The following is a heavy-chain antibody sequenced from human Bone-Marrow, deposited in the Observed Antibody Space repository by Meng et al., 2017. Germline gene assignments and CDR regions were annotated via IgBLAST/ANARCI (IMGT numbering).Heavy chain of an antibody. CDR1: GGSISSVGYY. CDR2: IYYSGST. Sequence: QVWRQGSGPGLVKPSQTLSLTCTVSGGSISSVGYYLSWIRQHPGKGLEWIGYIYYSGSTYYNPSLKSLVTISVDTSKNQFSLKLSSVTAADTAVYYCARTYYDFWSGYYYFDYWGQGTLVTVSS. V-gene: IGHV4-31*01. J-gene: IGHJ4*02. CDR3: ARTYYDFWSGYYYFDY. D-gene: IGHD3-3*01.